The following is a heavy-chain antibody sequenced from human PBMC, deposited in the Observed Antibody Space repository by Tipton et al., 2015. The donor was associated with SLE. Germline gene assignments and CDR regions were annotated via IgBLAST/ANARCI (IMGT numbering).Heavy chain of an antibody. V-gene: IGHV1-2*06. Sequence: QSGPEVKKPGASVKVSCKASGYSFYGYYMHWVRQAPGQGLEWMGRINPNSGVTNYAQKFQGRVTMTRDTSISTAYMELSRLRSDDTAVYYCTRRRREWELDDWFDPWGQGALVTVSS. D-gene: IGHD1-26*01. CDR1: GYSFYGYY. CDR2: INPNSGVT. J-gene: IGHJ5*02. CDR3: TRRRREWELDDWFDP.